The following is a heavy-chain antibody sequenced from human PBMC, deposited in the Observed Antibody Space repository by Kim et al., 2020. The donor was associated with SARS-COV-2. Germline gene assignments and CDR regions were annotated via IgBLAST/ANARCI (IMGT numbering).Heavy chain of an antibody. CDR1: GGSFSGYY. V-gene: IGHV4-34*01. D-gene: IGHD6-13*01. J-gene: IGHJ4*02. CDR2: INHSGST. Sequence: SETLSLTCAVYGGSFSGYYWSWIRQPPGKGLEWIGEINHSGSTNYNPSLKSRVTISVDTSKNQFSLKLSSVTAADTAVYYCARGRSSWYPYFDYWGQGTL. CDR3: ARGRSSWYPYFDY.